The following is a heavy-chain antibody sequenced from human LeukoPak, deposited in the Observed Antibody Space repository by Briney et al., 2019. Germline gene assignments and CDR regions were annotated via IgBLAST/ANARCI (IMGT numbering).Heavy chain of an antibody. J-gene: IGHJ4*02. CDR1: DVSIFRSNW. V-gene: IGHV4-4*02. Sequence: SGTLSLTCDVSDVSIFRSNWWSWVRQPPGKGLFWIGQISPSGSTNYSPSLKSRVTISVDKSKTQFSLTLTSVTAADTAVYYCARAPRNLPEYYFDYWGQGTLVTVSS. CDR2: ISPSGST. CDR3: ARAPRNLPEYYFDY.